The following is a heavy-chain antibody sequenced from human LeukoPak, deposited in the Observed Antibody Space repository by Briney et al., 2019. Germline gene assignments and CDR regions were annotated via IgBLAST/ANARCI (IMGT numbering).Heavy chain of an antibody. CDR2: TYYRSKWYY. D-gene: IGHD1-20*01. J-gene: IGHJ5*02. CDR1: GDSVSSYSAA. CDR3: ARAGYNWNDGQYNWFDP. Sequence: SQTLSLTCAISGDSVSSYSAAWNWIRQSPSRGLEWLGRTYYRSKWYYDYAVSVKSRITINPDTSKNQFSLQLNSVTPEDAAVYYCARAGYNWNDGQYNWFDPWGQGTLVTVSS. V-gene: IGHV6-1*01.